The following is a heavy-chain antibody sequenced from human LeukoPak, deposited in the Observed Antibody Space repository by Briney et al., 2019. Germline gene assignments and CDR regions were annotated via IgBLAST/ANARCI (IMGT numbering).Heavy chain of an antibody. CDR1: GYTFTGYY. CDR2: INPNSGGT. CDR3: AREVITFGGVTEAFDI. V-gene: IGHV1-2*04. J-gene: IGHJ3*02. D-gene: IGHD3-16*01. Sequence: ASVKVSCKASGYTFTGYYMHWVRQAPGLGLEWMGWINPNSGGTNYAQKFQGWVTMTRDTSISTAYMELSRLRSDDTAVYYCAREVITFGGVTEAFDIWGQGTMVTVSS.